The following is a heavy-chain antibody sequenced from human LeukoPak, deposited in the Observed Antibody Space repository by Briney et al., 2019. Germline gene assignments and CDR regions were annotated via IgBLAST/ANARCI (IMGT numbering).Heavy chain of an antibody. CDR1: GFTLSSYW. J-gene: IGHJ4*02. D-gene: IGHD3-3*01. V-gene: IGHV3-7*04. CDR3: ARVLRFLKAADY. CDR2: IKQDGSEK. Sequence: PGGSLRLSCAASGFTLSSYWMSWVRQAPGKGLEWVANIKQDGSEKYYVDSVKGRFTISRDNAKNSLYLQMNSLRAEDTAVYYCARVLRFLKAADYWGQGTLVTVSS.